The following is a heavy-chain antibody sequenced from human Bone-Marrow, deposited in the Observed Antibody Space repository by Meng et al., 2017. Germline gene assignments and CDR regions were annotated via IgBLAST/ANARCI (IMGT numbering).Heavy chain of an antibody. J-gene: IGHJ4*02. Sequence: QGQLQGSGPGQVKPSGTLSFTSAGSGCSISSSNWGSWVRQPPGKGLEWIGEIYHSGSTNYNPYLKSRVTISVDKSKNQFYLKLSSVTAADTAVYYCARDLVRTAMVGVFDYWGQGTLVTVSS. D-gene: IGHD5-18*01. V-gene: IGHV4-4*02. CDR3: ARDLVRTAMVGVFDY. CDR2: IYHSGST. CDR1: GCSISSSNW.